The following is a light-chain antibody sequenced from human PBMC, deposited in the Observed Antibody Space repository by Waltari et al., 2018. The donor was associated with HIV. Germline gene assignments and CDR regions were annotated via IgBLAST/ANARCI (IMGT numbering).Light chain of an antibody. CDR1: SSDVGSYNL. Sequence: QSALTQPASVSGSPGQSITISCTGTSSDVGSYNLVSWYQQHPVKAPKLIIYEVSNRPSGVSNRFSGSKSGSTASLTISGLQAEDEADYYCSSYTSGSAVLFGGGTKVTVL. J-gene: IGLJ2*01. CDR3: SSYTSGSAVL. CDR2: EVS. V-gene: IGLV2-14*02.